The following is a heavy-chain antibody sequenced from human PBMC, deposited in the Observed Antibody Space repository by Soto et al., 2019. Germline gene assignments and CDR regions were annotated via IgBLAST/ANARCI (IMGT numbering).Heavy chain of an antibody. CDR2: IYHGGST. V-gene: IGHV4-30-2*01. D-gene: IGHD1-1*01. CDR3: TRVPGP. Sequence: QLQLQESGSGLVKPSQTLSLTCAVSGGSISSGGYSWSWIRQPPGKGLEWIGYIYHGGSTYYNPSLXSXXTISVDRSKNQFSLKLSSVTAADKAVYYCTRVPGPWGQGALVTVSS. CDR1: GGSISSGGYS. J-gene: IGHJ5*02.